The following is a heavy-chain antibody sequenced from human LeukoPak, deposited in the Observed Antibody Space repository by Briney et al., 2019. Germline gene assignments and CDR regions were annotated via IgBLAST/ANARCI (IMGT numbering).Heavy chain of an antibody. CDR1: GYSIISTYY. D-gene: IGHD6-13*01. CDR3: ARNLIPEQLVLNF. J-gene: IGHJ4*02. V-gene: IGHV4-59*01. CDR2: IYYTGST. Sequence: SETLSLTCNVSGYSIISTYYWGWIRQPPGKGLEWIGYIYYTGSTNYNPSLKSRVTMSVDTSKNQFSLNLKSVTPEDTAVYYCARNLIPEQLVLNFWGQGTLVTVSS.